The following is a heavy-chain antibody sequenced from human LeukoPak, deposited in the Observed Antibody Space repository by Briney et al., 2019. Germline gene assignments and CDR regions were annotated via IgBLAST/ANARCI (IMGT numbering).Heavy chain of an antibody. J-gene: IGHJ4*02. Sequence: ASVKVSCKASGHTFTSYYMHWVRQAPGQGLEWMGIINPSGGSTSYAQKFQGRVTMTRDTSTSTVYMELSSLRSEDTAVYYCARDRQLANWGLEGIDYWGQGTLVTVSS. D-gene: IGHD7-27*01. CDR3: ARDRQLANWGLEGIDY. CDR2: INPSGGST. CDR1: GHTFTSYY. V-gene: IGHV1-46*01.